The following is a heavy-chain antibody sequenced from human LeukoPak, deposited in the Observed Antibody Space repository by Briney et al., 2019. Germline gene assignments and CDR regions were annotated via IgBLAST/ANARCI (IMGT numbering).Heavy chain of an antibody. CDR1: GFTFSSYA. CDR2: ISGSGGST. J-gene: IGHJ3*02. V-gene: IGHV3-23*01. Sequence: GGSLRLSCAASGFTFSSYAMSWVRQAPGKGLEWVSAISGSGGSTYYADSVKGRFTISRDNSKNTLYLQMNSLRAEDTAVYYCAKVRKIQLWLPRDAFDIWGQGTMLTVSS. D-gene: IGHD5-18*01. CDR3: AKVRKIQLWLPRDAFDI.